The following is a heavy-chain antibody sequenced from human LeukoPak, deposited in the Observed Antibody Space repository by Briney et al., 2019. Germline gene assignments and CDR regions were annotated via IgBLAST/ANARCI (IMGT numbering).Heavy chain of an antibody. Sequence: ASVKVSCKASGYTFTSYYMHWVRQAPGQGLEWMGIINPSGGSTSYAQKFQGRATMTRDTSISTAYMELSRLRSDDTAVYYCAREGFLEWLPDYWGQGTLVTVSS. CDR2: INPSGGST. J-gene: IGHJ4*02. CDR3: AREGFLEWLPDY. V-gene: IGHV1-46*01. D-gene: IGHD3-3*01. CDR1: GYTFTSYY.